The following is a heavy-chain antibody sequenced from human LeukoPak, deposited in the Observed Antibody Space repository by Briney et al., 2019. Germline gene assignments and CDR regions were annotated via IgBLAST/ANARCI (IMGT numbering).Heavy chain of an antibody. CDR1: GYTFTGYY. V-gene: IGHV1-2*02. J-gene: IGHJ4*02. Sequence: GASVKVSCKASGYTFTGYYMHWVRQAPGQGLEWMGWFNPNSGGTNYAQKFQGRVTMTRDTSISTAYMELSRLRSDDTAVYYCASGFWSGYYTEYYFDYWGQGTLVTVSS. CDR2: FNPNSGGT. D-gene: IGHD3-3*01. CDR3: ASGFWSGYYTEYYFDY.